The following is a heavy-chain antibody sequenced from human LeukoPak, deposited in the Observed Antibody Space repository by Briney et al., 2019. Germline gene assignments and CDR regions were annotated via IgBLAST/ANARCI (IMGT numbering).Heavy chain of an antibody. D-gene: IGHD5-18*01. CDR2: ISSSSSYI. Sequence: GGSLRLSCAASGFTFSSYSMNWVRQAPGKGLEWVSSISSSSSYIYYADSVKGRFTISRDNAKNSLYLQMNSLRAEDTAVYYCARDEDTAMVPTDYWGQGTLVTVSS. CDR1: GFTFSSYS. V-gene: IGHV3-21*01. J-gene: IGHJ4*02. CDR3: ARDEDTAMVPTDY.